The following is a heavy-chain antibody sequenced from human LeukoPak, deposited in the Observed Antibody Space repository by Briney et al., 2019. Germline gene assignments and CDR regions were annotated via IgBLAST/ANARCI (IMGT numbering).Heavy chain of an antibody. CDR2: IHHSGST. CDR3: AREGDSSVYYDY. D-gene: IGHD3-22*01. V-gene: IGHV4-34*01. Sequence: PSETLSLTCTVSGGSIRSYYWSWIRQPPGKGLEWIGEIHHSGSTNYNPSLKSRVTISVDTSKNQFSLKLSSVTAADTAVYYCAREGDSSVYYDYWGQGTLVTVSS. J-gene: IGHJ4*02. CDR1: GGSIRSYY.